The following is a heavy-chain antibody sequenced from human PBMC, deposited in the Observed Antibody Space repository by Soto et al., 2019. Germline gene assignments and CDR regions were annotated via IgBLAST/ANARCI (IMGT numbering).Heavy chain of an antibody. D-gene: IGHD3-3*01. CDR3: ASDEIRFSWAYGMDV. CDR1: GFTFSSYA. Sequence: QVQLVESGGGVVQPGRSLRLSCAASGFTFSSYAMHWVRQAPGKGLEWVAVISYDGSNKYYADSVKGRFTISRDNFKNSLYLQMNSLRAEDTAVYSWASDEIRFSWAYGMDVWGQGTTVTVSS. CDR2: ISYDGSNK. V-gene: IGHV3-30-3*01. J-gene: IGHJ6*02.